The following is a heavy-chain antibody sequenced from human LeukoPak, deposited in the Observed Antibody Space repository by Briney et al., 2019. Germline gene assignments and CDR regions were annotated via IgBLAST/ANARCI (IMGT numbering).Heavy chain of an antibody. CDR3: AAEVPPYYYDSSGYVY. J-gene: IGHJ4*02. V-gene: IGHV3-23*01. CDR1: GFSFSNYA. CDR2: ISGSGGST. Sequence: PGGSLRLSCVPSGFSFSNYAMSWVRQAPGKGLEWVSSISGSGGSTHYADSVKGRFTISRDNSKNTLYLQMNSLRAEDTAVYYCAAEVPPYYYDSSGYVYWGQGTLVTASS. D-gene: IGHD3-22*01.